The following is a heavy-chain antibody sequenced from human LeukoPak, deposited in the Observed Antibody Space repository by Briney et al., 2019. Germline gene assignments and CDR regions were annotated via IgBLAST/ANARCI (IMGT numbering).Heavy chain of an antibody. CDR3: ARLFRYVVITN. CDR1: GFTVSSNY. V-gene: IGHV3-53*01. CDR2: IYSGGST. J-gene: IGHJ4*02. D-gene: IGHD3-22*01. Sequence: GGSLRLSCAASGFTVSSNYMSWVRQAPGKGLEWVSVIYSGGSTYYADSVKGRFTISRDNSKNTLYLQMNSLRAKDTAVYYCARLFRYVVITNWGQGTLVTVSS.